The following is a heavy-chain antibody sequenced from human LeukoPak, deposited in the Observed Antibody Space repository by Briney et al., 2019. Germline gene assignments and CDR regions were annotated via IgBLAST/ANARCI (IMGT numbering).Heavy chain of an antibody. CDR3: ARDFGELYFDY. Sequence: SETLSLTCNVSGGSISSYYWSWIRQPPGKGLEWIGYIYYSGSTNYNPSLKSRVTISVDTSKNQFSLKLSSVTAADTAVYYCARDFGELYFDYWGQGTLVTVSS. CDR1: GGSISSYY. J-gene: IGHJ4*02. D-gene: IGHD3-10*01. V-gene: IGHV4-59*01. CDR2: IYYSGST.